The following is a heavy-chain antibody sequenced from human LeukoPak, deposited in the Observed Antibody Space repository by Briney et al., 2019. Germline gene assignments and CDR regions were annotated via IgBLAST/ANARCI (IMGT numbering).Heavy chain of an antibody. Sequence: PGGSLRLSCAASGFTFTGYWMVWVRQAPGNGLEWVANIKQGGSQKHYVDSVKGRFTISRDNAKKSLYLQMNNPRAEDTGVYYCAREDWGPDYWGQGTLVTVSS. CDR3: AREDWGPDY. V-gene: IGHV3-7*01. D-gene: IGHD7-27*01. J-gene: IGHJ4*02. CDR2: IKQGGSQK. CDR1: GFTFTGYW.